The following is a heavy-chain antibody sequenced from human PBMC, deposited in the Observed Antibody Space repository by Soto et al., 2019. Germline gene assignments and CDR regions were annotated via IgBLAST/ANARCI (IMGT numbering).Heavy chain of an antibody. CDR1: GYTFTSYG. J-gene: IGHJ4*02. Sequence: QVQLVQSGAEVKKPGASVKVSCKASGYTFTSYGISWVRQAPGQGLEWMGWISAYNGNTNYAQKLQGRVTMTTDTSTSTAYMELRSVRSDDTAVYYCATSTIFGVVIISGFDYWGQGTLVTVSS. CDR3: ATSTIFGVVIISGFDY. V-gene: IGHV1-18*01. CDR2: ISAYNGNT. D-gene: IGHD3-3*01.